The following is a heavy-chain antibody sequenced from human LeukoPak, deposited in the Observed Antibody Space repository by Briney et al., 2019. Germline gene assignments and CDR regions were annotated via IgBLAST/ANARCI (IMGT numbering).Heavy chain of an antibody. CDR2: INSDGSST. CDR1: GFTFSSYW. V-gene: IGHV3-74*01. J-gene: IGHJ4*02. Sequence: GRSLRLSCAASGFTFSSYWMHWVRQAPGKGLVWVSRINSDGSSTSYADSVKGRFTISRDNAKNTLYLQMNSLRAEDTAVYYCARVLDGVGATRSFDYWGQGTLVTVSS. D-gene: IGHD1-26*01. CDR3: ARVLDGVGATRSFDY.